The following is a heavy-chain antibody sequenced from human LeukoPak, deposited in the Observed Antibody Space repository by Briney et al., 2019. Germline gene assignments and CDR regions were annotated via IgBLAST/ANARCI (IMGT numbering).Heavy chain of an antibody. V-gene: IGHV4-61*02. CDR2: IYTSGST. CDR1: GGSISSSSYY. CDR3: ARGVVVPAAPRPGWFDP. Sequence: SETLSLTCTVSGGSISSSSYYWGWIRQPAGKGLEWIGRIYTSGSTNYNPSLKSRVTMSVDTSKNQFSLKLSSVTAADTAVYYCARGVVVPAAPRPGWFDPWGQGTLVTVSS. J-gene: IGHJ5*02. D-gene: IGHD2-2*01.